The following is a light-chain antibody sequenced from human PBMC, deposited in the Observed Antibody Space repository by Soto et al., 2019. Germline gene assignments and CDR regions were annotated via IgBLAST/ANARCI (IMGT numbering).Light chain of an antibody. CDR1: SSDVGGYNY. J-gene: IGLJ2*01. Sequence: QSALTQPASVSGSPGQSITISCTGTSSDVGGYNYVSWYQHHPGKAPKLMLYEVSNRPSGVSNRFSGSKSGNTASLTISGLQAEDEADYYCSSYTRTSTRVFGGGTQLTVL. CDR2: EVS. V-gene: IGLV2-14*01. CDR3: SSYTRTSTRV.